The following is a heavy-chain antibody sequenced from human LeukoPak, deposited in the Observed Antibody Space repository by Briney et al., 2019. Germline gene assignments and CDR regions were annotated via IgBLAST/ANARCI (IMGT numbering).Heavy chain of an antibody. Sequence: GSLRLSCAASGFTFSSFWMHWVRQAPGEGLVWVSRIYVDGRSTTYADSVKGRFTISRDNAKNTLYLQMNSLRAEDAAVYYCVRDPYGILTGPYFDYWGQGTLVTVSS. CDR3: VRDPYGILTGPYFDY. CDR2: IYVDGRST. D-gene: IGHD3-9*01. V-gene: IGHV3-74*03. CDR1: GFTFSSFW. J-gene: IGHJ4*02.